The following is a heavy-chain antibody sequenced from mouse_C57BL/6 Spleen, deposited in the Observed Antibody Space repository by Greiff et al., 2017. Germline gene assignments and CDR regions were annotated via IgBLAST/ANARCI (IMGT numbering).Heavy chain of an antibody. D-gene: IGHD2-13*01. Sequence: VQRVESGAELVRPGASVTLSCKASGYTFTDYEMHWVQQTPVHGLEWIGAIDPETGGTAYNQKFKGKAILTADKSSSTAYMELRSLTSEDSAVYYCTCDSYAMDYWGQGTSVTVSS. CDR1: GYTFTDYE. CDR3: TCDSYAMDY. CDR2: IDPETGGT. V-gene: IGHV1-15*01. J-gene: IGHJ4*01.